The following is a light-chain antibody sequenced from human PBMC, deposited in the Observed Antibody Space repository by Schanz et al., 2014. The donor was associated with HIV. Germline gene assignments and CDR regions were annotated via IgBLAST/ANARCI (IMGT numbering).Light chain of an antibody. J-gene: IGLJ2*01. CDR3: SSHAGRSSLVV. V-gene: IGLV2-14*03. CDR2: DVR. Sequence: QSVLTQPASVSGSPGQSISISCTGTSGDVGSYNYVSWYQQHPGKAPKLMIYDVRNRPSGVSNRFSGSKSGNTASLTISGLQAEDEADYYCSSHAGRSSLVVFGGGTKLTVL. CDR1: SGDVGSYNY.